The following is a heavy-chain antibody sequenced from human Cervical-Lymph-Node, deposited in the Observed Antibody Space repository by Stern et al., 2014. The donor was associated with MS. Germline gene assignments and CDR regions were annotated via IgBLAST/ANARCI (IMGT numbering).Heavy chain of an antibody. CDR2: ILRLLNIA. D-gene: IGHD5-18*01. J-gene: IGHJ4*02. V-gene: IGHV1-69*09. CDR1: GGTISSDA. Sequence: VQLVQSGAEVKKPGSSVKVSCKASGGTISSDAISWVRQAPGQGLEWMGRILRLLNIANYAQKFQGRVTITADISTSTTYMELSSLRSEDTAVYFCARDVDTAIGVFDYWGQGTLVTVSS. CDR3: ARDVDTAIGVFDY.